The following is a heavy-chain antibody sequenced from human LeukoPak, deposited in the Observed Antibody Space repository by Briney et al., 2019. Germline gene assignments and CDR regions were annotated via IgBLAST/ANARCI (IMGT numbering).Heavy chain of an antibody. CDR1: GGSISSYY. CDR3: ARARHEFTYGYRPNELGHYFDY. J-gene: IGHJ4*02. Sequence: SETLSLTCTVSGGSISSYYRSWIRQPAGKGLEWIGRIYTSGSTNYNPSLKSRVTMSVDTSKNQFSLKLSSVTAADTAVYYCARARHEFTYGYRPNELGHYFDYWGQGTLVTVSS. D-gene: IGHD5-24*01. CDR2: IYTSGST. V-gene: IGHV4-4*07.